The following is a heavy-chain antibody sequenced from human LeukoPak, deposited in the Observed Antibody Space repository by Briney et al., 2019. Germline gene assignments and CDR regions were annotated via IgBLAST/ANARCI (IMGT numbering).Heavy chain of an antibody. J-gene: IGHJ4*02. D-gene: IGHD1-26*01. CDR1: GGTFSSYA. V-gene: IGHV1-69*13. Sequence: GASVKVSCKASGGTFSSYAISWVRQAPGQGLEWMGGIIPIFGTANYAQKFQGRVTITADESTSTAYMELSSLRSEDTAVYYCARSAAHSGSYPHFDYWGQGTLVTVSS. CDR2: IIPIFGTA. CDR3: ARSAAHSGSYPHFDY.